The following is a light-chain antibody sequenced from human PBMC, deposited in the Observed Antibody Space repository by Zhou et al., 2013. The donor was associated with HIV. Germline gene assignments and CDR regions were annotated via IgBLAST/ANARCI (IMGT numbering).Light chain of an antibody. V-gene: IGKV1-5*03. CDR1: QSINIY. J-gene: IGKJ1*01. CDR2: RAS. Sequence: DIQMTQSPSALSASVGARVTITCRASQSINIYLAWYQQKPGKAPKLLIYRASTLQGGVPPRFSGSGSGTEFTLTISSLQPDDFATYYCQQYSSYSWTFAQGTKVEIK. CDR3: QQYSSYSWT.